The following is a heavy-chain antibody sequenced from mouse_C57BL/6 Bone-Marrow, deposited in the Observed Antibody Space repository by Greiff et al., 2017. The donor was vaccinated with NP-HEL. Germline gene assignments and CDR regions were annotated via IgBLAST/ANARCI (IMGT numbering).Heavy chain of an antibody. J-gene: IGHJ3*01. CDR3: ARVGLRLYYDYAGFAY. D-gene: IGHD2-4*01. CDR1: GYTFTDYY. CDR2: IFPGSGST. Sequence: QVQLKQSGPELVKPGASVKISCKASGYTFTDYYINWVKQRPGQGLEWIGWIFPGSGSTYYNEKFKGKATLTVDKSSSTAYMLLSSLTSEDSAVYFCARVGLRLYYDYAGFAYWGQGTLVTVSA. V-gene: IGHV1-75*01.